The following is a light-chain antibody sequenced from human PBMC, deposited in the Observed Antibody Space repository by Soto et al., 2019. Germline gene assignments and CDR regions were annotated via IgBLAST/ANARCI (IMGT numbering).Light chain of an antibody. Sequence: IQMTQSPSSLSAAVGDRVTITCQASRYITNSLHWFQQKPGKAPKHLIYDASILQAGVPSRFSGSGSGIDFTFTISSLQPEDIATYYCQQYDNLPLTFGGGTKVDIK. J-gene: IGKJ4*01. CDR3: QQYDNLPLT. CDR2: DAS. V-gene: IGKV1-33*01. CDR1: RYITNS.